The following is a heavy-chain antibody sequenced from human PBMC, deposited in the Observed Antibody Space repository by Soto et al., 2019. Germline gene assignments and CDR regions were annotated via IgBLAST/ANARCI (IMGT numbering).Heavy chain of an antibody. CDR3: SRGDVHCNGVRCYGVRMDD. V-gene: IGHV3-66*01. Sequence: EVQLVESGGDLVQPGGSLRLSCAASGFSVNSKYMSWVRQAPGKGLEWVSLIQSGGSTYYAGSEKGRFTISRDFSENTIFLQMNSLRVEDTAVYYCSRGDVHCNGVRCYGVRMDDWGKGPTVLVSA. D-gene: IGHD2-15*01. CDR1: GFSVNSKY. CDR2: IQSGGST. J-gene: IGHJ6*04.